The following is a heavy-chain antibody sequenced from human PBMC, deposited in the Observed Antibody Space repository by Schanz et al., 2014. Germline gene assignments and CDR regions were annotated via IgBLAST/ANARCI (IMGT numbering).Heavy chain of an antibody. Sequence: QIQLVQSGPEVKKPGATVKVSCKASGYIFINSGISWVRQAPGQGLEWMGWISVYTGNTKYGQKVQGRVTMTADTSTNTAYMELRSLRSDDTAVYYCARDRRFFDRDDLYYFDSWGQGTLVTGSS. V-gene: IGHV1-18*01. CDR2: ISVYTGNT. D-gene: IGHD3-3*01. J-gene: IGHJ4*02. CDR1: GYIFINSG. CDR3: ARDRRFFDRDDLYYFDS.